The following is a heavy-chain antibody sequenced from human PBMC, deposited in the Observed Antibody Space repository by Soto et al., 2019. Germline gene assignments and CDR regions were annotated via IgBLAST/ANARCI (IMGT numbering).Heavy chain of an antibody. CDR3: ARDPGVVVAAPLGGGGMDV. V-gene: IGHV1-69*01. CDR2: IIPIFGTA. Sequence: QVQLVQSGAEVKKPGSSVKVSCKASGGTFSSYAISWVRQAPGQGLEWMGGIIPIFGTANYAQKFQGRVTITADESTSTAYMELSSLRSEDTAVYYCARDPGVVVAAPLGGGGMDVWGPGTTVTVSS. CDR1: GGTFSSYA. D-gene: IGHD2-15*01. J-gene: IGHJ6*02.